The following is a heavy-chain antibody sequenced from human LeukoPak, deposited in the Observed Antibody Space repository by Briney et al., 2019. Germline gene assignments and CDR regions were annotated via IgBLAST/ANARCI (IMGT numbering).Heavy chain of an antibody. J-gene: IGHJ4*02. CDR1: GGSISSYY. D-gene: IGHD1-26*01. CDR2: IYYSGST. Sequence: SETLSLTCTVSGGSISSYYWSWIRQPPGKGLEWIGYIYYSGSTYYNPSLKSRVTISVDTSKNQFSLKLSSVTAADTAVYYCARQGGSYYVFDYWGQGTLVTVSS. CDR3: ARQGGSYYVFDY. V-gene: IGHV4-59*04.